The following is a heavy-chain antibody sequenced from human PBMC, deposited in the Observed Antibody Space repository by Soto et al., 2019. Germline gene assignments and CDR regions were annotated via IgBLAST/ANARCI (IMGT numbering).Heavy chain of an antibody. Sequence: QVQLQESGPGLVKPSQTLSLTCSVSGVSINSGGYYWSWIRHHPGKGLEWIGYIYDTAHTFYNPSLTSRVAMSLDTSKNQFSLKLSSVTAADTAVYYCARGSQLERDALDIWGQGTMVTVSS. D-gene: IGHD1-1*01. CDR1: GVSINSGGYY. CDR2: IYDTAHT. J-gene: IGHJ3*02. CDR3: ARGSQLERDALDI. V-gene: IGHV4-31*03.